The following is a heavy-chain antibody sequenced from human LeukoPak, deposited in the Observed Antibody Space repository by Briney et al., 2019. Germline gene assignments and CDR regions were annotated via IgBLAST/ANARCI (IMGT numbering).Heavy chain of an antibody. Sequence: PGGSLRLSCAASGFTFSSYAMHWVRQAPGKGLEWVAVISYDGSNKYYADSVKGRFTISRDNSKNTLYLQMNSLRAEDTAVYYCARSSSGSYYNGFDYWGQGTLVTVSS. CDR3: ARSSSGSYYNGFDY. D-gene: IGHD3-10*01. V-gene: IGHV3-30*04. J-gene: IGHJ4*02. CDR1: GFTFSSYA. CDR2: ISYDGSNK.